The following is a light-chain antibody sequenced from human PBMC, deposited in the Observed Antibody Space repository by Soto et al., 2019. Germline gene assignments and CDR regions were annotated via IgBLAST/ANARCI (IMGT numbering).Light chain of an antibody. CDR2: KAS. Sequence: DIQMTQSPSTLSASVGDRVTITCRASHSISSWLAWYQQKPGKAPKLLIYKASSLESGVPSRISGSGSGTEFTLTISSLQPDDFATYYCQQYNSYPWTFVQGTKVEIK. CDR1: HSISSW. J-gene: IGKJ1*01. V-gene: IGKV1-5*03. CDR3: QQYNSYPWT.